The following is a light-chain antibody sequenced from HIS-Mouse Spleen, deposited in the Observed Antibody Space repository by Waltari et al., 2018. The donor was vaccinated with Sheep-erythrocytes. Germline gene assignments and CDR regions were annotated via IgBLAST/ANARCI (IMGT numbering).Light chain of an antibody. Sequence: QSALTQPASVSGSPGQSITISCTGTSSDVGSYNLVSWYQQHPGKAPNLMIYEGSKRHSGVANRFSGSKSGNTASLTISGLQAEDEADYYCCSYAGSSTFHVVFGGGTKLTVL. CDR1: SSDVGSYNL. V-gene: IGLV2-23*03. CDR3: CSYAGSSTFHVV. CDR2: EGS. J-gene: IGLJ2*01.